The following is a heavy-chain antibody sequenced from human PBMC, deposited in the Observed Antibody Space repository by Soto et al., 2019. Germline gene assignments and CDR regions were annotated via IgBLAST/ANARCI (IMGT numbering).Heavy chain of an antibody. V-gene: IGHV3-23*01. CDR1: GFTFNIYA. D-gene: IGHD1-20*01. J-gene: IGHJ4*02. CDR3: ATVHNTSRSFDY. Sequence: PGGSLRLSCAASGFTFNIYAMTWVRQAPGKGLEWVSTTGATGRTTYYADSVKGRFTVSGDSSKNTLDLQMSNLRAEDTAVYYCATVHNTSRSFDYWGQGTLVTVSS. CDR2: TGATGRTT.